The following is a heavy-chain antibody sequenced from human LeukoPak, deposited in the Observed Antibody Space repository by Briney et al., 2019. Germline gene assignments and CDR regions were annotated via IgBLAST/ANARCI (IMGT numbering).Heavy chain of an antibody. CDR3: ARPGEALEWLFPYYYYGMDV. Sequence: GRSLRLSCAASGFTFDDYAMHWVRQAPGKGLEWVSGISWNSGSIGYADSVKGRFTISRDNAKNTLYLQMNSLRAEDTAVYYCARPGEALEWLFPYYYYGMDVWGQGTTVTVSS. D-gene: IGHD3-3*01. CDR2: ISWNSGSI. V-gene: IGHV3-9*01. CDR1: GFTFDDYA. J-gene: IGHJ6*02.